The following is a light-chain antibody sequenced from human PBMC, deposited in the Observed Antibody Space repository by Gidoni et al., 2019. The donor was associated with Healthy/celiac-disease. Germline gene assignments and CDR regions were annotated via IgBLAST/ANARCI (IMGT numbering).Light chain of an antibody. CDR2: AAS. V-gene: IGKV1-9*01. Sequence: DIQLTPSPSFLSASVGDRVTITCWASQGISSYLAWYQQKPGKAPKLLIYAASTLQSGVPSRFSGSGSGTEFTLTISSLQPEDFATYYCQQLNSYQFTFGPGTKVDIK. CDR1: QGISSY. J-gene: IGKJ3*01. CDR3: QQLNSYQFT.